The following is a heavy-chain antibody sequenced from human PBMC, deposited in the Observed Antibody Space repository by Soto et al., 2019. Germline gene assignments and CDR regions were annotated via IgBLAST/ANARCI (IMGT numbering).Heavy chain of an antibody. CDR3: ARDARGSSPWYFGL. V-gene: IGHV4-4*07. CDR1: GDSISSHY. Sequence: QVQLQESGPGLVKPSETLSLTCTVSGDSISSHYWSWIRQSAGKGLEWIGRMYFSGSTNYNPSLRSRVTMSVDTSKNQFSLKLSSVTAADTAVYYCARDARGSSPWYFGLWGRGTLVSVSS. J-gene: IGHJ2*01. CDR2: MYFSGST. D-gene: IGHD6-6*01.